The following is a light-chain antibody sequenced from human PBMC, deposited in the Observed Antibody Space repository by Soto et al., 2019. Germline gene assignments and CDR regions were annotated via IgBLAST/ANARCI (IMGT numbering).Light chain of an antibody. V-gene: IGKV1-39*01. J-gene: IGKJ5*01. CDR2: SVS. CDR1: QSIRTY. Sequence: DIQMTQSPSSLSASVGDRVTITCRASQSIRTYLNWYQQKPGKAPKVLIDSVSTLTTGVPSRFSGSGSGTDFTLTISSLQPEDFATYFCQQGYSTPTFGQGTRLEIK. CDR3: QQGYSTPT.